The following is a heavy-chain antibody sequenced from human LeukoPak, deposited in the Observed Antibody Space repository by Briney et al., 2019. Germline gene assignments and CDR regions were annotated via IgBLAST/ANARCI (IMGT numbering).Heavy chain of an antibody. D-gene: IGHD6-13*01. J-gene: IGHJ6*03. V-gene: IGHV3-21*01. Sequence: GGSLRLSXAASGFTFSSYSMNWVRQAPGKGLEWVSSISSSSSYIYYADSVKGRFTISRDNAKNSLYLQMNSLRAEDTAVYYCAREGIAAAGYYYYMDVWGKGTTVTVSS. CDR1: GFTFSSYS. CDR2: ISSSSSYI. CDR3: AREGIAAAGYYYYMDV.